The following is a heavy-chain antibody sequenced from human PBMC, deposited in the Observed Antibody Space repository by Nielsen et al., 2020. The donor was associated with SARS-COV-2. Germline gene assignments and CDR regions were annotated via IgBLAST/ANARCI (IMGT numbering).Heavy chain of an antibody. CDR1: GFTFTSYA. D-gene: IGHD5-24*01. Sequence: LTCAPSGFTFTSYAMSWVRHAPGKGLEWVSVIYSGGSSTYYADSVKGRFTISRDNSKNTLYLQMNSLRAEDTAVYYCAKDLEMATIQDYWGQGTLVTVSS. J-gene: IGHJ4*02. CDR3: AKDLEMATIQDY. CDR2: IYSGGSST. V-gene: IGHV3-23*03.